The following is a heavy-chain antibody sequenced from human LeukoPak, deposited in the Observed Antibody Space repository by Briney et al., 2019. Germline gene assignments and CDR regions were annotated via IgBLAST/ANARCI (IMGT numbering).Heavy chain of an antibody. D-gene: IGHD4-17*01. CDR3: ARGFGLTTVTATWDY. CDR2: ISAYNGNT. V-gene: IGHV1-18*01. Sequence: ASVKVSCKASGYTFTSYGISWVRQAPGQGLEWMGWISAYNGNTNYAQKLQGRVTMTTDTSTSTAYMELRSLRSDDTAVYYCARGFGLTTVTATWDYWGQGTLVTVSS. CDR1: GYTFTSYG. J-gene: IGHJ4*02.